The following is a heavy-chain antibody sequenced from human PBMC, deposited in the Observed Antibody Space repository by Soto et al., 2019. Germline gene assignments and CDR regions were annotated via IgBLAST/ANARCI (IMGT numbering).Heavy chain of an antibody. Sequence: PSETLSLTCAVYGGSFSGYYWSWIRQPPGKGLEWIGEINHSGSTNYNPSLKSRVTISVDTSKNQFSPKLSSVTAADTAVYYCARGYSSGWYEGNYFDYWGQGTLVTVSS. D-gene: IGHD6-19*01. V-gene: IGHV4-34*01. CDR3: ARGYSSGWYEGNYFDY. CDR1: GGSFSGYY. CDR2: INHSGST. J-gene: IGHJ4*02.